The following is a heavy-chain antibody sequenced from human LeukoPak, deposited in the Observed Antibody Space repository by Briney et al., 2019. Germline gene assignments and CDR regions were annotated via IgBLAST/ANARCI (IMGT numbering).Heavy chain of an antibody. D-gene: IGHD4-23*01. CDR1: GFTFSIYG. V-gene: IGHV3-30*03. J-gene: IGHJ4*02. CDR2: ISSDGSNK. CDR3: ARGRGADYGGNSGYFDY. Sequence: QSGGSLRLSCAASGFTFSIYGMHWVRQAPGKGLEWVAVISSDGSNKYYADSMKGRFTISKDNSKNTLYLQMNSLRAEDTAVFYCARGRGADYGGNSGYFDYWAREPWSPSPQ.